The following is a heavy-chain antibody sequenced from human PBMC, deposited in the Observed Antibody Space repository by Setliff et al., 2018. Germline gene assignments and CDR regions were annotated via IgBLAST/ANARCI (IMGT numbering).Heavy chain of an antibody. CDR1: FDYAGLHY. CDR2: IHYSGTS. V-gene: IGHV4-59*02. Sequence: PSETLSLTCTVSFDYAGLHYWTWIRQPPGKGLQWLGHIHYSGTSNYNPSLKSRVTISVGTSKNQFSLKLNSVTAADTAVYYCAREQWLDPPGYYYMDVWAKGTTVTVSS. CDR3: AREQWLDPPGYYYMDV. J-gene: IGHJ6*03. D-gene: IGHD6-19*01.